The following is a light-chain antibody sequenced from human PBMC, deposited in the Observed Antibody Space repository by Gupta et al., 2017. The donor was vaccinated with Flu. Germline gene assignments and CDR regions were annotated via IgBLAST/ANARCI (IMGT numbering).Light chain of an antibody. Sequence: DIQMTQSPSTLSASVGDRVTITCRASQSISTWLAWYQQKPEKAPNLLIFKASTLKRGVPSRFSGSGYGKEFTLTSRRRQHDDCANYYCQQDNSYWTFGQGTKVEIK. CDR1: QSISTW. J-gene: IGKJ1*01. CDR2: KAS. CDR3: QQDNSYWT. V-gene: IGKV1-5*03.